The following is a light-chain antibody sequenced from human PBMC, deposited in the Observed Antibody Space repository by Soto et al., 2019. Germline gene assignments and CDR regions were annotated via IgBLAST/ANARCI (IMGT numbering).Light chain of an antibody. V-gene: IGKV4-1*01. CDR2: WAS. J-gene: IGKJ1*01. CDR1: QSVLYSSSHKNY. Sequence: DIVLTQSPDSLAVSLGERATINCKSSQSVLYSSSHKNYLAWYQQKPGQPPKLLIYWASTRESGVPDRFSGSGSGTDFTLTISSLQAEDVAVYYCQQYYSTPPTFGQGTKVEIK. CDR3: QQYYSTPPT.